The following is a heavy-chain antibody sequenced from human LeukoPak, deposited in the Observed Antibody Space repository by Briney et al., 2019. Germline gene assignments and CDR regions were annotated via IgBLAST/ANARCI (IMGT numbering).Heavy chain of an antibody. V-gene: IGHV3-33*01. CDR2: IWYDGSNK. Sequence: GGSLRLSCAASGFTFSSYGMHWVRQAPGKGLEWVAVIWYDGSNKYYADSVKGRFTISRDNSKNTLYLQMNSLRAEDTAVYYCARENSIAGTYAFDIWGQGTMVTVSS. D-gene: IGHD6-6*01. CDR1: GFTFSSYG. J-gene: IGHJ3*02. CDR3: ARENSIAGTYAFDI.